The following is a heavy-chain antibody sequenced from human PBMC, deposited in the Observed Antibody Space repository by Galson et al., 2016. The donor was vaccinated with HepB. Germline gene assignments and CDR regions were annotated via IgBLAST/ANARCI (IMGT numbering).Heavy chain of an antibody. D-gene: IGHD3-3*02. CDR3: VRDIFGFAE. CDR2: IYSKGSST. V-gene: IGHV3-64D*09. Sequence: SLRLSCAASGFTLNNYAMHCVRQAPGKGLEYVSVIYSKGSSTYFPDSLRGRFTVSRDKSKNTLYLQMTSLRAEDTAVYYWVRDIFGFAEWGQGTLVTVSS. CDR1: GFTLNNYA. J-gene: IGHJ1*01.